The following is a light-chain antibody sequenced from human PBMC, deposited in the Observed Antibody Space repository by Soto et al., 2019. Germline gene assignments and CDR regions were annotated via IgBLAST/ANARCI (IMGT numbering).Light chain of an antibody. CDR3: HQLNSYPVT. J-gene: IGKJ5*01. CDR1: QGISSD. Sequence: IQLTQSPSSLSASVGDRVTITCRASQGISSDLAWYQQKPGKAPKLLIYSASTLQNGVPSRFSGSGSGTDFTLTISGLQPEDFAPYYCHQLNSYPVTSGQVKRLEIK. CDR2: SAS. V-gene: IGKV1-9*01.